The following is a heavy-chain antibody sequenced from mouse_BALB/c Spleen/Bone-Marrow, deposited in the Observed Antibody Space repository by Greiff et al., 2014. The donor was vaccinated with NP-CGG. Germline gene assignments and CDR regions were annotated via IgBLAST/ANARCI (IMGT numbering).Heavy chain of an antibody. CDR1: GFTFSSYT. V-gene: IGHV5-6-4*01. Sequence: DVMLVESGGGLVKPGGSLKLSCAASGFTFSSYTMSWVRQTPEKRLEWVATISSGGSYTYYPDSVKGRSTISRDNAKNTLYLQMSSLKSEDTAMYYCTRDGKGNYDYAMDYWGQGTSVTVSS. J-gene: IGHJ4*01. CDR2: ISSGGSYT. CDR3: TRDGKGNYDYAMDY. D-gene: IGHD2-1*01.